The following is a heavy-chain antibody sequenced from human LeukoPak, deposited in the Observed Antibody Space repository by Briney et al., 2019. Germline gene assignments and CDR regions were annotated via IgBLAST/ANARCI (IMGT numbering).Heavy chain of an antibody. J-gene: IGHJ4*02. CDR2: VWPDGGEQ. V-gene: IGHV3-7*01. Sequence: PGGSLRLSCAGSAFSFSSYSMRWVRQGPGKGLEWVATVWPDGGEQRYVDSVRGRFTISRDNAKSLLYLQMHSLSVEDTAVYFCARLFGGVTTFDYWGQGALVTVSS. CDR3: ARLFGGVTTFDY. D-gene: IGHD4-17*01. CDR1: AFSFSSYS.